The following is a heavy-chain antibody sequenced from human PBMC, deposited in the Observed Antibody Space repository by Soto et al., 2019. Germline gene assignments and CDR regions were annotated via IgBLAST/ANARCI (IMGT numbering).Heavy chain of an antibody. CDR1: GGSFSGYY. J-gene: IGHJ4*02. CDR3: ARGGHIVVVVAATGGFDY. Sequence: LSLTCAVYGGSFSGYYWSWIRQPPGKGLEWIGEINHSGSTNYNPSLKSRVTISVDTSKNQFSLKLSSVTAADTAVYYCARGGHIVVVVAATGGFDYWGQGTLVTVSS. D-gene: IGHD2-15*01. CDR2: INHSGST. V-gene: IGHV4-34*01.